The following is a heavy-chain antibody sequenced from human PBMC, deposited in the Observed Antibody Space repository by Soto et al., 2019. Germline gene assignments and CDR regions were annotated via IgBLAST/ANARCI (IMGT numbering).Heavy chain of an antibody. Sequence: SLKRYCKASGYSLSVYWVGWVRKMNGRGLEWMGIIYPGDSATIYSPSFQDHVTISADKSINTAYLQWSSLKASDTAIYYCARQDIVIVPAAPDYGAFDVWGQGTVVTLAS. CDR3: ARQDIVIVPAAPDYGAFDV. J-gene: IGHJ3*01. D-gene: IGHD2-2*01. V-gene: IGHV5-51*01. CDR2: IYPGDSAT. CDR1: GYSLSVYW.